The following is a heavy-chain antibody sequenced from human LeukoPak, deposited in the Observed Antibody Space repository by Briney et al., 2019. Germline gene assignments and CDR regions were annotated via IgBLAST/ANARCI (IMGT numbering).Heavy chain of an antibody. CDR3: AQDLAYIGFDN. CDR2: INSDGSST. J-gene: IGHJ4*02. Sequence: QPGGSLRLSCAASGFTFSSYAMSWVRQAPGKGLEWVSRINSDGSSTSYADSVKGRFTISRDNSKNTVYLQMDSLRFEDAAVYYCAQDLAYIGFDNWGQGTLVTVSS. D-gene: IGHD1-1*01. CDR1: GFTFSSYA. V-gene: IGHV3-23*01.